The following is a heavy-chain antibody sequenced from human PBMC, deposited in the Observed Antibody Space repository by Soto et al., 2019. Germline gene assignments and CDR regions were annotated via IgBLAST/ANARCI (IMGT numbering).Heavy chain of an antibody. D-gene: IGHD2-2*01. CDR2: INTDGGSS. V-gene: IGHV3-74*03. CDR3: AREAGYCSITSCYRRAFDT. Sequence: EVQLVESGGDLVQPGGSLRLSCAASGFTFSGHWMHWVRQVPGKGLEWVSRINTDGGSSAYADAVKGRFTISRDNAKNTLYLQKKGLRAEDTAVYYCAREAGYCSITSCYRRAFDTWGQGTTVTVSS. J-gene: IGHJ3*02. CDR1: GFTFSGHW.